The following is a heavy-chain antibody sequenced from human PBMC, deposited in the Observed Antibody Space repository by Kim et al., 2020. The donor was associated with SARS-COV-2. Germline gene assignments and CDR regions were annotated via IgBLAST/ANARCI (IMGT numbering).Heavy chain of an antibody. J-gene: IGHJ4*02. CDR3: AKGSSPYIAAAGRMFY. D-gene: IGHD6-13*01. V-gene: IGHV3-23*01. Sequence: VKGRFTISRDNSKTTLYLQLNRLRAEDTAVYYCAKGSSPYIAAAGRMFYWGQGTLVTVSS.